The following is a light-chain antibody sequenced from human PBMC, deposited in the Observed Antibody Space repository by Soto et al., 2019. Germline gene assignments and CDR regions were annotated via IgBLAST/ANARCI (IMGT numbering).Light chain of an antibody. J-gene: IGKJ1*01. CDR3: QQYENYWT. V-gene: IGKV1-5*01. Sequence: DIKMSQSPSTLSATAGDRVTITCRASQSISSWLAWYQHKPGKAPKLLIYDASNLDSGVPSRFSGSGSGTEFSLTISNLQPDDCATYYCQQYENYWTFGQGTKVAIK. CDR1: QSISSW. CDR2: DAS.